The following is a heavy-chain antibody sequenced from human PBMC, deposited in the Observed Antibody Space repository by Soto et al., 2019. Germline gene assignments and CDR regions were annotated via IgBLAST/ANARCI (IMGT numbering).Heavy chain of an antibody. D-gene: IGHD3-16*01. Sequence: QITLKESGPALVKPTQTLTLTCTFSGFSLSTSGVGVGWIRQPPGKALEWLALIYWDDDKRYSTPSLKSRLTITKDTSKNQVVLTLTNVSPEDTGTYYCAHRIPAAGGRDYWGQGTLVTVSS. CDR3: AHRIPAAGGRDY. CDR2: IYWDDDK. CDR1: GFSLSTSGVG. V-gene: IGHV2-5*02. J-gene: IGHJ4*02.